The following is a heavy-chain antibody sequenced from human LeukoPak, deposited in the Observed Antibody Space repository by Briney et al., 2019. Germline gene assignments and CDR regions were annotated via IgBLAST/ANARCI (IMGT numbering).Heavy chain of an antibody. CDR3: ATPRRTDAFDI. Sequence: SGGSLRLSCAASGFTFSSYEMNWVRQAPGKGLEWVSYISSSGSTIYYADSVKGRFTISRDNAKNSLYLQMNSLRAEDTAVYYCATPRRTDAFDIWDQGTMVTVSS. J-gene: IGHJ3*02. V-gene: IGHV3-48*03. CDR1: GFTFSSYE. CDR2: ISSSGSTI. D-gene: IGHD1-14*01.